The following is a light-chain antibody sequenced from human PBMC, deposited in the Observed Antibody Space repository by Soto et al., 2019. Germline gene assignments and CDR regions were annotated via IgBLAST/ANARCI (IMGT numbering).Light chain of an antibody. CDR2: DNN. Sequence: QSVLTQPPSVSAAPGQKVTISCSGSSSNIGNNYVSWYQQLPGTAPKLLIYDNNKRPSGIPDRFSGSKSGTSATLGITGLQTGDEADYYCGTWDSSLSAHNVFGSGNQLTVL. CDR1: SSNIGNNY. V-gene: IGLV1-51*01. J-gene: IGLJ6*01. CDR3: GTWDSSLSAHNV.